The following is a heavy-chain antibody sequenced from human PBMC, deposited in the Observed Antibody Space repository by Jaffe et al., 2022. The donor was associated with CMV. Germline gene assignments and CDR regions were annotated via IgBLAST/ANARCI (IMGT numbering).Heavy chain of an antibody. Sequence: EVQLVESGGGLVQPGGSLRLSCAASGFTFSSYAMSWVRQAPGKGLEWVSAISGSGGSTYYADSVKGRFTISRDNSKNTLYLQMNSLRAEDTAVYYCAKGGYNWNDVVYYYYYYMDVWGKGTTVTVSS. J-gene: IGHJ6*03. CDR3: AKGGYNWNDVVYYYYYYMDV. D-gene: IGHD1-20*01. V-gene: IGHV3-23*04. CDR2: ISGSGGST. CDR1: GFTFSSYA.